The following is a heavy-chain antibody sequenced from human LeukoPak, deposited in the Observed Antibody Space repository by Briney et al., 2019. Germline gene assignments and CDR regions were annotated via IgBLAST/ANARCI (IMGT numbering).Heavy chain of an antibody. CDR1: GLTFTTYS. CDR2: INVDSTAM. V-gene: IGHV3-48*01. J-gene: IGHJ4*02. CDR3: ARDRDYASDY. D-gene: IGHD2-2*01. Sequence: GGSLRLSCVASGLTFTTYSMNWVRQAPGKGLEWISNINVDSTAMYYVDSVKGRFTISRDNAKSSVFLQMNSLRAEDTAVYYCARDRDYASDYWGQGTLVTVSS.